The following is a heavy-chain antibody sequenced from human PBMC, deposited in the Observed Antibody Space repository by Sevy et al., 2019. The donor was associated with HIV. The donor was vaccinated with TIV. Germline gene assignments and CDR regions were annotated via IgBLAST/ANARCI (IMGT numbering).Heavy chain of an antibody. V-gene: IGHV3-30*18. Sequence: GVSLRLSCAASGFTFSSYGMHWVRQAPGKGLEWVAVISYDGSNKFYVDSVKGRFTISRDNSKNTLYLQMNSLRAEDTAVYYCAKDWMWESDHFRNYYGMNVWGQGTTVTVSS. CDR3: AKDWMWESDHFRNYYGMNV. CDR2: ISYDGSNK. D-gene: IGHD3-3*02. J-gene: IGHJ6*02. CDR1: GFTFSSYG.